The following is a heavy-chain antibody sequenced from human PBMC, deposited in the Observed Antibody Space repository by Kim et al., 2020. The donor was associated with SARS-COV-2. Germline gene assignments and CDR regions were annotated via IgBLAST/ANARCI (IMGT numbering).Heavy chain of an antibody. Sequence: SETLSLTCTVSGGSISSYYWSWIRQPPGKGLEWIGYIYYSGSTNYNPSLKSRVTISVDTSKNQFSLKLSSVTAADTAVYYCARESDSSGFDIWGQGTMVTVSS. V-gene: IGHV4-59*01. D-gene: IGHD3-22*01. CDR2: IYYSGST. CDR1: GGSISSYY. J-gene: IGHJ3*02. CDR3: ARESDSSGFDI.